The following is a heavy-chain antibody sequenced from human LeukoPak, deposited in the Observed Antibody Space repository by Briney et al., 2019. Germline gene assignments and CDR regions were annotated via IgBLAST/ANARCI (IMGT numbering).Heavy chain of an antibody. CDR1: GYTFNSSY. CDR3: ATPFYYYGSGSYPPAFDY. CDR2: INPSDDST. J-gene: IGHJ4*02. V-gene: IGHV1-46*02. Sequence: ASVKVSCKASGYTFNSSYMHWVRQAPGQGLEWMGIINPSDDSTIYAQKFQGRVTMTEDTSTDTAYMELSSLRSEDTAVYYCATPFYYYGSGSYPPAFDYWGQGTLVTVSS. D-gene: IGHD3-10*01.